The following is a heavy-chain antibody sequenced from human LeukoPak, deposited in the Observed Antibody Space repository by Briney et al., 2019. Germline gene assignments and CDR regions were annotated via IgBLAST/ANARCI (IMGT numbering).Heavy chain of an antibody. CDR3: VRGTGY. V-gene: IGHV3-64D*06. CDR2: ISSNGDNT. CDR1: GFTFSTYV. Sequence: PGGSLRLSCSVSGFTFSTYVMHWVRQAPGKGLEYVSAISSNGDNTYYADSVKGRFTISRDNSKNTLYLQMSSVRPDDTAVYFCVRGTGYWGQGTLVTVSS. J-gene: IGHJ4*02.